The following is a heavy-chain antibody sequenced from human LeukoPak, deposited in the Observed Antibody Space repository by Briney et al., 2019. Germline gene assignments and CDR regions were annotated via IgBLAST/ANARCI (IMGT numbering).Heavy chain of an antibody. CDR1: GYSFTSYW. J-gene: IGHJ6*04. V-gene: IGHV5-10-1*01. CDR2: IDPSDSYT. Sequence: GESLKISCKGSGYSFTSYWISWVRQMPGKGLEWMGRIDPSDSYTNYSPSFQGHVTISADKSISTAYLQLSSLKASDTAMYYCARHRPLYCGGDCYGMDVWGKGTTVTVSS. D-gene: IGHD2-21*01. CDR3: ARHRPLYCGGDCYGMDV.